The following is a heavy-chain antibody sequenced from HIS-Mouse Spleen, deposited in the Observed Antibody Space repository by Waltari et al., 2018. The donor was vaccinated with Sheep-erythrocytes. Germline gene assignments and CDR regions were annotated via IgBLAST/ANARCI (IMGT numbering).Heavy chain of an antibody. D-gene: IGHD1-26*01. V-gene: IGHV1-69*04. J-gene: IGHJ4*02. Sequence: QVQLVQSGAEVKKPGSSVKVSCKASGGTFSSYAISWVRQAPGQGLEWMGRIIPILGIENSAQKFQGRVTITADKSTSTAYMELSSLRSEDTAVYYCAQTGATTPHFDYWGQGTLVTVSS. CDR2: IIPILGIE. CDR1: GGTFSSYA. CDR3: AQTGATTPHFDY.